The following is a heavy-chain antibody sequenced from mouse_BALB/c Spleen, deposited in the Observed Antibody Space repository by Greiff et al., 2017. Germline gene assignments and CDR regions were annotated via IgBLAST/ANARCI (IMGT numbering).Heavy chain of an antibody. Sequence: QVQLQQPGAELVKPGTSVKLSCKASGYNFTSYWINWVKLRPGQGLEWIGDIYPGSGGTNYNEKFKSKATLTVDTSSSTAYMQLSSLASEDSALYYCARLYGNYDYAMDYGGQGTSVTVSS. CDR1: GYNFTSYW. CDR2: IYPGSGGT. V-gene: IGHV1-55*01. D-gene: IGHD2-10*02. CDR3: ARLYGNYDYAMDY. J-gene: IGHJ4*01.